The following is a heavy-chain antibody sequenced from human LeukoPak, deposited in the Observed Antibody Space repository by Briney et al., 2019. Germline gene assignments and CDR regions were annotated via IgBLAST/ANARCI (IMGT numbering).Heavy chain of an antibody. V-gene: IGHV3-23*01. J-gene: IGHJ5*02. D-gene: IGHD6-13*01. CDR1: GFTFSSYA. CDR3: AKDGYSSSWYRGDWFDP. CDR2: ISGSGGST. Sequence: GGSLRLSCAASGFTFSSYAMSWVRQAPGKGLEWVSAISGSGGSTYYADSVKGRFTISRDNSKNTLYLQMNSLRAEDTAVYYCAKDGYSSSWYRGDWFDPWGQGTLVTVSS.